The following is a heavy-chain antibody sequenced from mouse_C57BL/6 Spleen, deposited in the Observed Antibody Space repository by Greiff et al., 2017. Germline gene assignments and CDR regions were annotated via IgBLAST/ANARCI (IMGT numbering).Heavy chain of an antibody. J-gene: IGHJ3*01. CDR2: IYPGDGDT. Sequence: QVQLQQSGPELVKPGASVKISCKASGYAFSSSWMNWVKQRPGKGLEWIGRIYPGDGDTNYNGKFKGKATLTADKSSSTAYMQLSSLTSEDSAVYFCARIYYGSSYEGFAYWGQGTLVTVSA. D-gene: IGHD1-1*01. CDR3: ARIYYGSSYEGFAY. CDR1: GYAFSSSW. V-gene: IGHV1-82*01.